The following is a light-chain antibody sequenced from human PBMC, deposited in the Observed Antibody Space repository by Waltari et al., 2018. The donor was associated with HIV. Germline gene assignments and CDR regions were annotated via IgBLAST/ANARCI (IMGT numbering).Light chain of an antibody. CDR1: SSNIGSYN. CDR2: MNN. CDR3: AAWADSLSAVV. Sequence: QSVLTQPPSASGTPGQRVTISCSGSSSNIGSYNVYWYQQSPGTAPKLLCYMNNHRPSGVPDRFSGSKSGTSASLAISVLRSEDEADYYCAAWADSLSAVVFGGGTKLTVL. V-gene: IGLV1-47*01. J-gene: IGLJ2*01.